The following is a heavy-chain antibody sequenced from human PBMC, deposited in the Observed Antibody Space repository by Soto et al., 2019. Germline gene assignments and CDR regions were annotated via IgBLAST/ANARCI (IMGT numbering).Heavy chain of an antibody. CDR1: GFSFSAYG. CDR2: ISYDGSNK. Sequence: GGSLRLSCAASGFSFSAYGMHWVRQAPGKGLEWVALISYDGSNKYYADSVKGRFTISRDNSKNTLYLQMNSLRAEDTAVYYCAKAYYDFWSGVYWGQGTLVTVSS. CDR3: AKAYYDFWSGVY. V-gene: IGHV3-30*18. J-gene: IGHJ4*02. D-gene: IGHD3-3*01.